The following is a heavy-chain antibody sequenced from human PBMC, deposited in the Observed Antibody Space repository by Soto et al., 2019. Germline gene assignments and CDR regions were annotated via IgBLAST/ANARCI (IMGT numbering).Heavy chain of an antibody. CDR3: ARVSSGYWNSPFDS. Sequence: QVQLVQSGAEVKKPGSSVKVSCKASGGTFSSYGLSWLRQAPGQRLEWMGGIIPVANYAQKFEGRVTITADESTSTAYMELSSLRSDDTAVYYCARVSSGYWNSPFDSWGQGTLVTVSS. V-gene: IGHV1-69*12. CDR1: GGTFSSYG. CDR2: IIPVA. D-gene: IGHD1-7*01. J-gene: IGHJ4*02.